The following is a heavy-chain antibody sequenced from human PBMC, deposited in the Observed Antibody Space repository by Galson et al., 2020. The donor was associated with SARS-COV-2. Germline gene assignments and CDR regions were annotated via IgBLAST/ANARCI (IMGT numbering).Heavy chain of an antibody. CDR3: AKDPTYYDILTGYYGDIDTQIYYYYYYGMGV. Sequence: GGSLRLSCAASGFTFSSYGMHWVRQAPGKGLEWVAVISYDGSNKYYADSVKGRFTISRDNSKNTLYLQMNSLRAEDTAVYYCAKDPTYYDILTGYYGDIDTQIYYYYYYGMGVWGQGTTVTVSS. V-gene: IGHV3-30*18. J-gene: IGHJ6*02. D-gene: IGHD3-9*01. CDR1: GFTFSSYG. CDR2: ISYDGSNK.